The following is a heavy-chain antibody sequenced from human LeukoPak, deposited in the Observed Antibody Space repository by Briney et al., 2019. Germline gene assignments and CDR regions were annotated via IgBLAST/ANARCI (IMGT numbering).Heavy chain of an antibody. D-gene: IGHD4-23*01. J-gene: IGHJ6*03. CDR3: ARLIYGGNSGYYYMDV. V-gene: IGHV5-51*01. CDR1: GYSFTSYW. Sequence: GESLKISCKGSGYSFTSYWIGWVRQMPGKGLEWMGIIYPGDSDTRYSPSFQGQVTISADKSISTAYLQWSSLKASNTAMYYCARLIYGGNSGYYYMDVWGKGTTVTVSS. CDR2: IYPGDSDT.